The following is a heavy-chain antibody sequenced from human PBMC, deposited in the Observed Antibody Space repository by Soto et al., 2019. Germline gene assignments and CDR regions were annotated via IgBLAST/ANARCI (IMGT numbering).Heavy chain of an antibody. CDR2: ISTGGVP. J-gene: IGHJ4*02. D-gene: IGHD5-12*01. CDR1: GLTSGIYD. CDR3: ARGGTGYKQFDY. Sequence: ESGGGLIQPGGSLRLSCAASGLTSGIYDISWVRQAPGKGLEWVSVISTGGVPYYADSVKGRFTISRDISKNTLFLQMSSLRVEDTAVYYCARGGTGYKQFDYWGQGTLVTVSS. V-gene: IGHV3-23*01.